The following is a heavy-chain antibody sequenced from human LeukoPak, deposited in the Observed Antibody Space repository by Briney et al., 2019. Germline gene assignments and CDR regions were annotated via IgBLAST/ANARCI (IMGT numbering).Heavy chain of an antibody. CDR2: IVYTGRT. D-gene: IGHD2-21*02. CDR1: GGSIGSYY. J-gene: IGHJ4*02. Sequence: PPETLSLTCTVSGGSIGSYYWSWVRQPPEKGLEWIGNIVYTGRTNYNPSLKSRVTMSIDTSKNQFSLRLNSVTAADTAVYYCARDSSIAYCGGDCRDPFDYWGQGTLVTVSS. CDR3: ARDSSIAYCGGDCRDPFDY. V-gene: IGHV4-59*01.